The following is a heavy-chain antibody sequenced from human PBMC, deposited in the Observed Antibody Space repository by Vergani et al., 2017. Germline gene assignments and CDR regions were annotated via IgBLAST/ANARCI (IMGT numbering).Heavy chain of an antibody. Sequence: QVHLVESGGGVVQPGGSLRLSCVVSGFTSSYYGMHWVRQAPGNGLEWVAVISYDGTQKYYADSVKGRFTISRDNSKSTLYLQMNSLRTEDTAVYYCATKSCGTPGCQIGYFREWGQGTLVTVSS. CDR2: ISYDGTQK. CDR1: GFTSSYYG. CDR3: ATKSCGTPGCQIGYFRE. J-gene: IGHJ1*01. D-gene: IGHD1-1*01. V-gene: IGHV3-30*03.